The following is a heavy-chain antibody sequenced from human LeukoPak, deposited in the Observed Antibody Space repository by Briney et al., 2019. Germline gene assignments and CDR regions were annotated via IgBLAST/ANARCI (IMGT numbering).Heavy chain of an antibody. D-gene: IGHD5-12*01. Sequence: SETLSLTCAVSGGSISSSNWWSWVRPPPGKGLEWIGEIYHSGSTNYNPSLKSRVTISVDKSKNQFSLKLSSVTAADTAVYYCARVDSGYDYYYYYYMDVWGKGTTVTVSS. V-gene: IGHV4-4*02. J-gene: IGHJ6*03. CDR2: IYHSGST. CDR3: ARVDSGYDYYYYYYMDV. CDR1: GGSISSSNW.